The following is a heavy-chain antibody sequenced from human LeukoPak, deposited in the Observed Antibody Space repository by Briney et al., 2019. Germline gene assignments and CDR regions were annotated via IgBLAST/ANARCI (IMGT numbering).Heavy chain of an antibody. CDR2: INHSGST. Sequence: PSETLSFTCAVYGGSFSGYYWSWIRQPPGKGLEWIGEINHSGSTNYNPSLKSRVTISVDTSKNQFSLKLSSVTAADTAVYYCARARGYCSSTSCQIDYWGQGTLVTVSS. D-gene: IGHD2-2*01. V-gene: IGHV4-34*01. CDR1: GGSFSGYY. CDR3: ARARGYCSSTSCQIDY. J-gene: IGHJ4*02.